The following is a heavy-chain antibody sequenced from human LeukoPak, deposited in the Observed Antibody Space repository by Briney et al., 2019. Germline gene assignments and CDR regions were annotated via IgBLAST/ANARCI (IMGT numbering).Heavy chain of an antibody. CDR2: ILRWERDK. J-gene: IGHJ3*01. CDR3: VREHAAFDL. CDR1: GFIFRNYV. V-gene: IGHV3-30*04. Sequence: GGSLTLSCAASGFIFRNYVMQWVRQAPRKGLEGVADILRWERDKSYADSIKGRFIIPRDNSKNALYLQMNTLRAEHTALYYCVREHAAFDLWGQGTMVLVSS.